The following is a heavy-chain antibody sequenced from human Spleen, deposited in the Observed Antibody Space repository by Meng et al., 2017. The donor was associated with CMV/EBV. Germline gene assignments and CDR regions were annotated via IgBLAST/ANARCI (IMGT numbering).Heavy chain of an antibody. CDR1: GFSLSKFG. CDR2: IRYDGSNT. Sequence: GGSLRLSCVASGFSLSKFGIHWVRQAPGKGLEWLSFIRYDGSNTSYSDSVKGRFTISRHNSENTLYLQINSLRVEDTAMYYCAKLPFKGCGPYYWGQGTLVTVSS. J-gene: IGHJ4*02. CDR3: AKLPFKGCGPYY. D-gene: IGHD2-21*01. V-gene: IGHV3-30*02.